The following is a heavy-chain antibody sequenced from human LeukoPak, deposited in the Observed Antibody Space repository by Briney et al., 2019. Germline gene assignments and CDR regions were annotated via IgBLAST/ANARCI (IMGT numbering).Heavy chain of an antibody. J-gene: IGHJ4*02. V-gene: IGHV4-59*01. D-gene: IGHD6-19*01. Sequence: SETLSLTCTVSGGSISSYYWSWIRQPPGKGLEWIGYIYYSGSTNYNPSLKSRVTISVDTSKNQFSLKLSSVTAADAAVYYCARVKRTGIAVAGTFDYWGQGTLVTVSS. CDR1: GGSISSYY. CDR3: ARVKRTGIAVAGTFDY. CDR2: IYYSGST.